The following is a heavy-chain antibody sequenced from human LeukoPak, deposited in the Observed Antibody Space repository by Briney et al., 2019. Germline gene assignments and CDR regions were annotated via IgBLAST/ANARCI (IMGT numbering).Heavy chain of an antibody. CDR1: GFTFSSYW. V-gene: IGHV3-7*01. CDR3: ARAVRAARPISWFDP. D-gene: IGHD6-6*01. Sequence: GGSLRLSCAASGFTFSSYWMSWVRQAPGKGLEWVANIKQDGSEKYYVDSVKGRFTISRDNAKNSLYLQMNSLRAEDTAVYYCARAVRAARPISWFDPWGQGTLVTVFS. CDR2: IKQDGSEK. J-gene: IGHJ5*02.